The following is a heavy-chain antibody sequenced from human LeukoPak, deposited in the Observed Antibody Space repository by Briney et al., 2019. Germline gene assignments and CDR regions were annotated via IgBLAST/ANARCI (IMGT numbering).Heavy chain of an antibody. CDR1: GGSFSGYY. CDR3: ATTNYDFWSGYNALFDY. CDR2: INHSGST. D-gene: IGHD3-3*01. J-gene: IGHJ4*02. V-gene: IGHV4-34*01. Sequence: SETLSLTCAVYGGSFSGYYWSWIRQPPGKGLEWIGEINHSGSTNYNPSLKSRVTISVDTSKNQFSLKLSSVTAADTAVYYCATTNYDFWSGYNALFDYWGQGTLVTVSS.